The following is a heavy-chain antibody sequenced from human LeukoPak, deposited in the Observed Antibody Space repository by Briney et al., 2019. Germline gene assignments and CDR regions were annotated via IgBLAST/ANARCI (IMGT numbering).Heavy chain of an antibody. V-gene: IGHV3-30-3*01. D-gene: IGHD6-19*01. CDR2: ISYDGSNK. CDR1: GFTFSSYA. CDR3: ARGGQWLALDY. J-gene: IGHJ4*02. Sequence: GGSLRLSCAASGFTFSSYAMHWVRQAPGKGLEWVAVISYDGSNKYYADSVKGRFTISRDNSKNTLYLQMNSLRAEDTAAYYCARGGQWLALDYWGQGTLVTVSS.